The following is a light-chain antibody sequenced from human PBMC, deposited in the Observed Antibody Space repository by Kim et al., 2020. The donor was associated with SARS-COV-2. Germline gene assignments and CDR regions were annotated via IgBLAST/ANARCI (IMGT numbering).Light chain of an antibody. CDR1: SLGSYN. Sequence: LGQTVRITGQGVSLGSYNGNWYQQKPGQAPVVVIYCYNNRPSGIPARFSGSRSGNTASLTITGAQAEDEADYYCDSRDSSGYQFVFGTGTKVTVL. J-gene: IGLJ1*01. CDR2: CYN. CDR3: DSRDSSGYQFV. V-gene: IGLV3-19*01.